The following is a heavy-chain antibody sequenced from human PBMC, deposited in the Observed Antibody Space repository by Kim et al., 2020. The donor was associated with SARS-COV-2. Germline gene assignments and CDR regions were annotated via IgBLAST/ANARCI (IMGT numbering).Heavy chain of an antibody. Sequence: GGSLRLSCAASGFTFSSYSMNWVRQAPGKGLEWVSSISSSSSYIYYADSVKGRFTISRDNAKNSLYLQMNSLRAEDTAVYYCARGGMIVRNYFDYWGQGTLVTVSS. D-gene: IGHD3-22*01. CDR3: ARGGMIVRNYFDY. V-gene: IGHV3-21*01. J-gene: IGHJ4*02. CDR2: ISSSSSYI. CDR1: GFTFSSYS.